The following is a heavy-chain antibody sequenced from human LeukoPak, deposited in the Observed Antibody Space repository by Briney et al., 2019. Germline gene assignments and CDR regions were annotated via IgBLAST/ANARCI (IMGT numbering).Heavy chain of an antibody. CDR3: ARDLALRITMIVVDNDAFDI. CDR1: GYTFTGYY. CDR2: INPNSGGT. Sequence: ASVKVSCKASGYTFTGYYMHWVRQAPGQGLEWMGWINPNSGGTNYAQKFQGRVTMTRDTSISTAYMELSRLRSDDTAVYYCARDLALRITMIVVDNDAFDIWGQGTMVTVSS. V-gene: IGHV1-2*02. J-gene: IGHJ3*02. D-gene: IGHD3-22*01.